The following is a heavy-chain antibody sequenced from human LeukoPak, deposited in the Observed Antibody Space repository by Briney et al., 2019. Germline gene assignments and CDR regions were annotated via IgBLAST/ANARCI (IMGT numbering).Heavy chain of an antibody. CDR2: ISYDGSTE. CDR3: AKDYRRDGYNYYFDY. V-gene: IGHV3-30*18. CDR1: GFTFSSYG. D-gene: IGHD5-24*01. J-gene: IGHJ4*02. Sequence: GGSLRLSCAASGFTFSSYGMHWVRRAPGKGLEWVAVISYDGSTEQYSDSVKGRSTISRDNSKNTLYLQMDSLRPEDTAVYYCAKDYRRDGYNYYFDYWCQGTLVTLSS.